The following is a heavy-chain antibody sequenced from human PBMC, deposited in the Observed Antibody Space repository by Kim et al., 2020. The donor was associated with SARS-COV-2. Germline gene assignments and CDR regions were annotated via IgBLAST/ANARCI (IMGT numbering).Heavy chain of an antibody. D-gene: IGHD5-18*01. Sequence: SETLSLTCTVSGGSISSSSYYWGWIRQPPGKGLEWIGSIYYSGSTYYNPSLKSRVTISVDTSKNQFSLKLSSVTAADTAVYYCARLALSVDTAMVTGSYYYYYGMDVWGQGTTVTVSS. V-gene: IGHV4-39*01. CDR1: GGSISSSSYY. CDR2: IYYSGST. J-gene: IGHJ6*02. CDR3: ARLALSVDTAMVTGSYYYYYGMDV.